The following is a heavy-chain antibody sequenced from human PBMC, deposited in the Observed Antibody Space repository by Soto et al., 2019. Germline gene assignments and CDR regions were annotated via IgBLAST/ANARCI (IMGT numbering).Heavy chain of an antibody. CDR3: AKQGRAAGTYYFDY. J-gene: IGHJ4*02. CDR1: GFTFSGYA. Sequence: EEQLLESGGGLAQPGGSLRLSCAASGFTFSGYAMSWVRQAPGKGLEWVSTISDGGGSTYYADSVKGRFTISRDNSKNTLYLQMNSLRAEDTAVYHCAKQGRAAGTYYFDYWGQGTLVTVSS. V-gene: IGHV3-23*01. D-gene: IGHD6-13*01. CDR2: ISDGGGST.